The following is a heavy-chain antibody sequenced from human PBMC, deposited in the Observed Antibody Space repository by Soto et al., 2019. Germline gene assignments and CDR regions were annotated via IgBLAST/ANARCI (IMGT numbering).Heavy chain of an antibody. Sequence: LSLTCTVSGGSISSSSYYWGWIRQPPGKGLEWIGSIYYSGSTYYNPSLKSRVTISVDTSKNQFSLKLSSVTAADTAVFYCARQSGTYYFQFDYWGQGTLVTVSS. J-gene: IGHJ4*02. CDR1: GGSISSSSYY. V-gene: IGHV4-39*01. CDR3: ARQSGTYYFQFDY. CDR2: IYYSGST. D-gene: IGHD1-26*01.